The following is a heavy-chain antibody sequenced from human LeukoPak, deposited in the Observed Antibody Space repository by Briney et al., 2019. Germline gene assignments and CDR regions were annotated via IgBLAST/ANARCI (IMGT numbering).Heavy chain of an antibody. Sequence: GGSLRLSCAASGFTFSSYGMHWVRQATGKGLEWVSSVDTAGDPYYAASSVGGRFAISRENAKNSLYLQMNSLTDGDTAVYYCARETPVAGPNGDFYGMDAWGQGTTVTVSS. CDR2: VDTAGDP. CDR3: ARETPVAGPNGDFYGMDA. J-gene: IGHJ6*02. D-gene: IGHD6-19*01. CDR1: GFTFSSYG. V-gene: IGHV3-13*05.